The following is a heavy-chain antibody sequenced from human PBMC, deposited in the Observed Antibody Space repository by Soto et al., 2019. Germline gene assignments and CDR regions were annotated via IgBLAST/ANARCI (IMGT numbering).Heavy chain of an antibody. CDR1: GGTFSSYA. Sequence: SVKVSCKASGGTFSSYAISWVRQAPGQGLEWMGGIIPIFGTANYAQKFLGRVTITADESTSTAYMELSSLRSEDTAVYYCARVSSSGWPYYYYYYGMDVWGQGTTVTVSS. V-gene: IGHV1-69*13. CDR3: ARVSSSGWPYYYYYYGMDV. D-gene: IGHD6-19*01. CDR2: IIPIFGTA. J-gene: IGHJ6*02.